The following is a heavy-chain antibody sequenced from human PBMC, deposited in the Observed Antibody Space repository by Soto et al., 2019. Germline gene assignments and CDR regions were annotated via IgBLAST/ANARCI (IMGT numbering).Heavy chain of an antibody. CDR2: IYYSGST. J-gene: IGHJ4*02. CDR1: GGSISSSSYY. V-gene: IGHV4-39*01. Sequence: PSETLSLTCTVSGGSISSSSYYWGWIRQPPGKGLEWIGSIYYSGSTYYNPSLKSRVTISVDTSKNQFSLKLSSVTAADTAVYCCARRYFYDSSGYYSKGYYFDYWGQGTLVTVSS. CDR3: ARRYFYDSSGYYSKGYYFDY. D-gene: IGHD3-22*01.